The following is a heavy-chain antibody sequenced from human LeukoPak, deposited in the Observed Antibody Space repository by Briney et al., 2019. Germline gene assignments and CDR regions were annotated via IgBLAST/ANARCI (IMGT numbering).Heavy chain of an antibody. D-gene: IGHD4-17*01. Sequence: GGSLRLSCAASGFTFSSYAMHWVRQAPGKGLEWVAVISYDGSNKYYADSVKGRFTISRDNSKNTLYLQMNSLRAEDTAVYYCARDSSDYGDYFLSYWGQGTLVTVSS. CDR2: ISYDGSNK. V-gene: IGHV3-30-3*01. CDR3: ARDSSDYGDYFLSY. CDR1: GFTFSSYA. J-gene: IGHJ4*02.